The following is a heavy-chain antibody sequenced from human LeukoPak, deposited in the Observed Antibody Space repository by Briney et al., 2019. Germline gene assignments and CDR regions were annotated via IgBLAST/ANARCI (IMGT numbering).Heavy chain of an antibody. CDR2: INPNNSVT. J-gene: IGHJ3*02. CDR3: AKDMELVGTSLAGDSLEI. CDR1: GYTFTAYY. V-gene: IGHV1-2*02. D-gene: IGHD2-15*01. Sequence: ASVKVSCKASGYTFTAYYIHWVRQAPGQGLEWMGWINPNNSVTGVVQKLQGTVTLTRDTSISTAYMELSSLKLDDTAVYYCAKDMELVGTSLAGDSLEIWGQGTVVTVSS.